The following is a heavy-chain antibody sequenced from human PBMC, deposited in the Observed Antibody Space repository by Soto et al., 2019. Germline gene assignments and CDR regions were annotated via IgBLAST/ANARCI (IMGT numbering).Heavy chain of an antibody. CDR1: GGTFSSYA. V-gene: IGHV1-69*01. J-gene: IGHJ6*02. CDR2: IIPISGTA. D-gene: IGHD2-2*01. CDR3: ARSQGSSTSLEIYYYYYYGMDV. Sequence: QVQLVQSGAEVKKPGSSVKVSCKASGGTFSSYAISWVRQAPGQGLEWMGGIIPISGTANYAQKFQGRVKINADESTSTAYMEMRSLSSEDTAVYYCARSQGSSTSLEIYYYYYYGMDVWGQGTTVTVSS.